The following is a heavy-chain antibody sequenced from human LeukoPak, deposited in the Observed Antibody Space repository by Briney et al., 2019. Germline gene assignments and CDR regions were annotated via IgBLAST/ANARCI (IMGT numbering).Heavy chain of an antibody. CDR2: INSDGSST. D-gene: IGHD4-23*01. J-gene: IGHJ4*02. V-gene: IGHV3-74*01. CDR1: GFTFSSYW. CDR3: ARDRTVVKWVAARPRGLFDY. Sequence: PGGSLRLSCAASGFTFSSYWMHWVRQAPGKGLVWVSRINSDGSSTSYADSVKGRFTISRDNAKNTLYLQMNSLRAEDTAVYYCARDRTVVKWVAARPRGLFDYWGQGTLVTVSS.